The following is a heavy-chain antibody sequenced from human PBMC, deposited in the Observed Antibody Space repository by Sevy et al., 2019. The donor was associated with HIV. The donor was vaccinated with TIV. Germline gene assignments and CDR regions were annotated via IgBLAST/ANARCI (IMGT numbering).Heavy chain of an antibody. CDR2: ISSNGGST. CDR3: EKGGYSSGWYGDY. V-gene: IGHV3-64D*06. D-gene: IGHD6-19*01. Sequence: GGSLRPSCSASGFTFSSYAMHWVRQAPGKGLEYVSAISSNGGSTYYADSVKGRFTISRDNSKNTLYLQMSSLRAEDTAVYYCEKGGYSSGWYGDYWGQGTLVTVSS. J-gene: IGHJ4*02. CDR1: GFTFSSYA.